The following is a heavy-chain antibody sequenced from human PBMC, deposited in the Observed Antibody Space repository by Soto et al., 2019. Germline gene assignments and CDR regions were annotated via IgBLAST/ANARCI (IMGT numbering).Heavy chain of an antibody. CDR2: IYHSGST. CDR1: GGSISSGGYS. D-gene: IGHD3-10*01. V-gene: IGHV4-30-2*01. CDR3: ARAKYYYGSGSYFDY. J-gene: IGHJ4*01. Sequence: SETLSLTCAVSGGSISSGGYSWSWIRQPPGKGLEWIGYIYHSGSTYYNPSLKSRVTISVDRSKNQFSLKLSSVTAADTAVYYCARAKYYYGSGSYFDYWGHGTLVTVSS.